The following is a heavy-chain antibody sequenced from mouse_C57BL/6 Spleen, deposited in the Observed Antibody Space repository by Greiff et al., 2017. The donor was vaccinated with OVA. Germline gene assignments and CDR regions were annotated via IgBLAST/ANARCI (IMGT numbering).Heavy chain of an antibody. CDR1: GYTFTSYW. D-gene: IGHD1-1*01. J-gene: IGHJ1*03. CDR3: ARFYYGSNWYFDV. Sequence: QVQLQQPGAELVMPGASVKLSCKASGYTFTSYWMPWVKQRPGQGLEWIGEIVPSDSYTNYNQKFKGKSTLTVDKSSSTAYMQLSSLTSEDSAVYYCARFYYGSNWYFDVWGTGTTVTVSS. V-gene: IGHV1-69*01. CDR2: IVPSDSYT.